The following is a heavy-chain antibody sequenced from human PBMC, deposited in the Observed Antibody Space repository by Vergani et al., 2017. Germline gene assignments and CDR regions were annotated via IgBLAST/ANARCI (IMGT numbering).Heavy chain of an antibody. D-gene: IGHD4-17*01. J-gene: IGHJ4*02. CDR1: GAPISYWC. CDR3: ARVPYGDYAYDY. V-gene: IGHV4-4*07. Sequence: QVQMQESGPGLVKTSETLSLTCSASGAPISYWCWSWLRQPAGKGLEWIGRLCPSGSTNYNPSLKSRVTISVDTSKNQFSLKLSSVTAADTAVYYCARVPYGDYAYDYWGQGTLVTVSS. CDR2: LCPSGST.